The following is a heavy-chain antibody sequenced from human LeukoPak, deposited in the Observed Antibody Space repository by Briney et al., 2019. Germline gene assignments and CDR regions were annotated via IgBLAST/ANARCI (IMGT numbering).Heavy chain of an antibody. CDR3: ANLQLHPFDY. D-gene: IGHD5-24*01. J-gene: IGHJ4*02. V-gene: IGHV4-34*01. CDR1: GGSFSGYY. Sequence: SETLSLTCAVYGGSFSGYYWSWIRQPPGKGLGWIGEINHSGSTNYNPSLKSRVTISVDTSKNQFSLKLSSVTAADTAVYYCANLQLHPFDYWGQGTLVTVSS. CDR2: INHSGST.